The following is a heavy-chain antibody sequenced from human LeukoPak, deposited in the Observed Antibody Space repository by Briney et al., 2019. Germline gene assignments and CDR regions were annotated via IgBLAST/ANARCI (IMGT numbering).Heavy chain of an antibody. CDR1: GGSISSSSYY. Sequence: SETLSLTCTVSGGSISSSSYYWSWIRQPPGKGLEWIGEINHSGSTNYNPSLKSRVTISVDTSKNQFSLKLSSVTAADTAVYYCARSFYYYDSSGPGPGAFDIWGQGTMVTVSS. J-gene: IGHJ3*02. CDR3: ARSFYYYDSSGPGPGAFDI. CDR2: INHSGST. D-gene: IGHD3-22*01. V-gene: IGHV4-39*07.